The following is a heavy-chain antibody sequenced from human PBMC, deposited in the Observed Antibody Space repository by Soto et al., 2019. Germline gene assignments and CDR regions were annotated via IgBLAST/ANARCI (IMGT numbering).Heavy chain of an antibody. Sequence: ASVKVSCKASGYTFTSYDINWVRQATGQGLEWMGWMNPNSGNTGYAQKFQGRVTMTRNTSISTAYMELSSLRSEDTAVYYCARGIPISDTSMYYYYYYYMDVWGKGTTVTVSS. CDR2: MNPNSGNT. J-gene: IGHJ6*03. CDR3: ARGIPISDTSMYYYYYYYMDV. D-gene: IGHD5-18*01. V-gene: IGHV1-8*01. CDR1: GYTFTSYD.